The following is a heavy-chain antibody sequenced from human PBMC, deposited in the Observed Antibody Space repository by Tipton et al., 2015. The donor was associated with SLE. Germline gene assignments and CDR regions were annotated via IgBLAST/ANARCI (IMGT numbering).Heavy chain of an antibody. CDR3: ARGIQLWSFDY. CDR2: IYYSGST. J-gene: IGHJ4*02. CDR1: GYSISSGYY. D-gene: IGHD5-18*01. Sequence: LRLSCAVSGYSISSGYYWGWIRQPPGKGLEWIGSIYYSGSTYYNPSLKSRVTISVDTSKNQFSLKLSSVTAADTAVYYCARGIQLWSFDYWGQGTLVTVSS. V-gene: IGHV4-38-2*01.